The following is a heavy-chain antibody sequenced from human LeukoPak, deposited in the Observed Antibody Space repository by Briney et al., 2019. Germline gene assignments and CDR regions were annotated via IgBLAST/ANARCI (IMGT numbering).Heavy chain of an antibody. CDR3: TXXXXYYDNSGYFDY. Sequence: PGGSLRLSCAASGFTFSNAYMSWVRQAPGKGLEWVGRIKSNTDGGTTDYAAPVKGRFTISRDDSKNTLYLQMNSLKTEDTALXYXTXXXXYYDNSGYFDYWGQGTLVTVSS. D-gene: IGHD3-22*01. CDR1: GFTFSNAY. J-gene: IGHJ4*02. V-gene: IGHV3-15*01. CDR2: IKSNTDGGTT.